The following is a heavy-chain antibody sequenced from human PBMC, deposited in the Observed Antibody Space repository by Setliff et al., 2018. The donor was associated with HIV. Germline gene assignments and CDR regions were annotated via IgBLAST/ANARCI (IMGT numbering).Heavy chain of an antibody. CDR3: ARKTVTNLFALDV. Sequence: PGGSLRLSCVASGFTFGFSLRNYNMNRVRQAPGKGLEWVSSITSGGTYIHYSDSVKGRFTVSRDNAKNSVYLQMNSLRAEDTAVYYWARKTVTNLFALDVWGQGTTVTVS. J-gene: IGHJ6*02. D-gene: IGHD4-17*01. V-gene: IGHV3-21*01. CDR1: GFTFGFSLRNYN. CDR2: ITSGGTYI.